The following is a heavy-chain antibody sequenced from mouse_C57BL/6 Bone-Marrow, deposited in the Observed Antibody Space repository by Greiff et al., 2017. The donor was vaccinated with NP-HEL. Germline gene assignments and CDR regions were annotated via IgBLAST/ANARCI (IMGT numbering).Heavy chain of an antibody. D-gene: IGHD1-1*01. CDR2: IHPNSGST. V-gene: IGHV1-64*01. CDR3: ARRLYYVSSYPWFAY. CDR1: GYTFTSYW. J-gene: IGHJ3*01. Sequence: VQLQQPGAELVKPGASVKLSCKASGYTFTSYWMHWVKQRPGQGLEWIGMIHPNSGSTNYNEKFKSKATLTVDKSSSTAYMQLSSLTSEDSAVYYCARRLYYVSSYPWFAYWGQGTLVTVSA.